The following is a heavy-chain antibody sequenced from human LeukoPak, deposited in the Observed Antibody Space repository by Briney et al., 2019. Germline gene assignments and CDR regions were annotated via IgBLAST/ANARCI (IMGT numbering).Heavy chain of an antibody. J-gene: IGHJ5*02. CDR1: GGSVSSGSYY. CDR3: ASTVVVAATRSFDP. V-gene: IGHV4-61*01. D-gene: IGHD2-15*01. CDR2: IYYSGST. Sequence: SETLSLTCTVSGGSVSSGSYYWSWIRQPPGKGLEWFGYIYYSGSTNYSPSLKSRVTISVDTSKNQFSLKLSSVTAADTAVYYCASTVVVAATRSFDPWGQGTLVTVSS.